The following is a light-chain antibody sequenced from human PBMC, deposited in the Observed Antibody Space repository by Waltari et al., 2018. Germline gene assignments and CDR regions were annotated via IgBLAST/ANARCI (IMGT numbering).Light chain of an antibody. CDR1: QSVPSSY. CDR3: QQYYSLPWT. J-gene: IGKJ1*01. Sequence: EIVLTPSPGTLSLSPGDRATLFCRASQSVPSSYLAWYQQKPGQAPRLLISAASSGATGIPDRFSGSESGTDFTLTISRLEPEDFAVYYCQQYYSLPWTFGQGTKVEIK. V-gene: IGKV3-20*01. CDR2: AAS.